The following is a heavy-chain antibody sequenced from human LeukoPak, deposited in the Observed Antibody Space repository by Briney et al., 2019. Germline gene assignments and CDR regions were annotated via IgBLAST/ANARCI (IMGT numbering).Heavy chain of an antibody. Sequence: GGSLRLSCAASGFTFTSYSKRWIPLAPGMGVAYVSGISINGDNRYYSNSVMGRFTISRDNSKNTVWHQMGSLRPEDTGVYCCARVMGYTSARPFCDYRGGQGSLITVSP. CDR2: ISINGDNR. J-gene: IGHJ4*02. CDR3: ARVMGYTSARPFCDYR. CDR1: GFTFTSYS. D-gene: IGHD4-17*01. V-gene: IGHV3-64*01.